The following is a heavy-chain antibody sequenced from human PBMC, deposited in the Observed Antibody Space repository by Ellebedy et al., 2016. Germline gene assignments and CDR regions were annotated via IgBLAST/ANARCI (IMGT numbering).Heavy chain of an antibody. D-gene: IGHD1-14*01. CDR1: GFSFRNSW. Sequence: GESLKISCAGSGFSFRNSWMTWVRQAPGKGLAWVASIKQDGSQKYYVDSVKGRFTISRDNAKDTLYLQMNSLTAEDTAVYYCVRGNTIPGPEPLDYWGQGTLITVSS. CDR3: VRGNTIPGPEPLDY. V-gene: IGHV3-7*01. CDR2: IKQDGSQK. J-gene: IGHJ4*02.